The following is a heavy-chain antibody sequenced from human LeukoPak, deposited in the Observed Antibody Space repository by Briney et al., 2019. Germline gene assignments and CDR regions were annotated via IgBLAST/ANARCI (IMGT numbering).Heavy chain of an antibody. J-gene: IGHJ4*02. V-gene: IGHV1-2*02. Sequence: ASVKVSCKASGYTFTAYYMHWVRQAPGQGLEWMGWINPNSGGTNFAQKFQGRVTMTRDTSISTAYMELSRLRSDDTAVYYCARDSSSSPQRAYWGQGTLVTVSS. CDR1: GYTFTAYY. CDR3: ARDSSSSPQRAY. D-gene: IGHD6-6*01. CDR2: INPNSGGT.